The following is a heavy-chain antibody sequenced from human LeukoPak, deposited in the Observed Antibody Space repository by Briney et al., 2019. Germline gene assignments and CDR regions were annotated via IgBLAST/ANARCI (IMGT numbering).Heavy chain of an antibody. V-gene: IGHV3-23*01. J-gene: IGHJ5*02. CDR1: GFTFSSYA. CDR3: AKNGEVLSWFDP. Sequence: PGGSLRLSCAASGFTFSSYAMSWVRHAPGRGLEWVSAISASGERTYYADSVKGRFTISRDNSKNTLYLQMNSLRAEDTAVYSCAKNGEVLSWFDPWGQGTLVTVSS. CDR2: ISASGERT. D-gene: IGHD3-10*01.